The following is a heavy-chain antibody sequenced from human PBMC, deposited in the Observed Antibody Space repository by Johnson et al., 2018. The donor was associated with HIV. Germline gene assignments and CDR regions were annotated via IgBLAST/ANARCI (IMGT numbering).Heavy chain of an antibody. D-gene: IGHD7-27*01. CDR3: ARENWGQRMNAFDI. CDR2: IKQDGSEK. V-gene: IGHV3-7*01. CDR1: GFTFSSYW. Sequence: VQLVESGGGLVKPGGSLRLSCAASGFTFSSYWMSWVRQAPGKGLEWVANIKQDGSEKYYVDSVKGRITISRDNAKNTLYLQMNSLRAEDTAVYYCARENWGQRMNAFDIWGQGTMVTVSS. J-gene: IGHJ3*02.